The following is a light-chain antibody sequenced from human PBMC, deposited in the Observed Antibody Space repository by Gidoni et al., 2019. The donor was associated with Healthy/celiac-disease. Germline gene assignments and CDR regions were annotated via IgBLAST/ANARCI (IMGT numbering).Light chain of an antibody. CDR1: QSLLYSNGYNY. CDR2: LGS. Sequence: DTVMTQSPLSLPVTPGEPASISCRSSQSLLYSNGYNYLNWYLQKPGHSPQLLIYLGSNRASGVPDRFSGSGSGTGFTLKISRVEAEDVGVYYCMQALQTPRTFGQGTKLEIK. V-gene: IGKV2-28*01. J-gene: IGKJ2*01. CDR3: MQALQTPRT.